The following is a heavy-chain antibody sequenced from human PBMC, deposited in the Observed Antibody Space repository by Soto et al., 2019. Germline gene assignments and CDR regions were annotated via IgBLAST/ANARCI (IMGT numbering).Heavy chain of an antibody. Sequence: GESLKISCKGSGYNFFSNWIGWVRQMPGKGLEWMGSIYPGDSDTRYSPSFQGQVTISVDKSISTAYMQWSSLQASDTAMYYCARQPPQPAHPTDIVVETAGPTWGYYYGMDVWGQGTTVTVSS. CDR1: GYNFFSNW. D-gene: IGHD2-2*01. CDR3: ARQPPQPAHPTDIVVETAGPTWGYYYGMDV. V-gene: IGHV5-51*01. J-gene: IGHJ6*02. CDR2: IYPGDSDT.